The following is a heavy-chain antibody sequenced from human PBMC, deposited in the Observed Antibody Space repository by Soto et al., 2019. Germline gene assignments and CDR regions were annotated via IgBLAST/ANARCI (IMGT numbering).Heavy chain of an antibody. CDR2: IYYSGST. Sequence: TSETLSLTCTVSGGSISSYYWSWIRQPPGKGLEWIGYIYYSGSTNYNPSLKSRVTISVDTSKNQFSLKLSSVTAADTAVYYCARDDDSSGYYDYWGQGTLVTVSS. V-gene: IGHV4-59*01. CDR3: ARDDDSSGYYDY. CDR1: GGSISSYY. D-gene: IGHD3-22*01. J-gene: IGHJ4*02.